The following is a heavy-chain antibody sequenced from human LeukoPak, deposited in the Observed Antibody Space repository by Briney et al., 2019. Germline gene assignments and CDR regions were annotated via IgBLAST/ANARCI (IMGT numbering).Heavy chain of an antibody. V-gene: IGHV3-66*01. CDR3: ARVAVTTSSDAFDI. CDR2: IYSGGDT. Sequence: GGSLRLSCAASGFTVSSNYMSWVRQSPRRGLEWLSIIYSGGDTFYPDSLKGRFTISRDNSKNTLYLQMNSLRAEDTAVYYCARVAVTTSSDAFDIWGQGTMVTVSS. D-gene: IGHD4-17*01. CDR1: GFTVSSNY. J-gene: IGHJ3*02.